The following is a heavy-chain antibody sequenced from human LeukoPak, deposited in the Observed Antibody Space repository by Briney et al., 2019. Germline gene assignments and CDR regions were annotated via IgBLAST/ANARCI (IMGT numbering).Heavy chain of an antibody. CDR1: GFTFSSYE. CDR3: AEPGMIGGV. V-gene: IGHV3-48*03. CDR2: ISSSGSTI. D-gene: IGHD3-10*02. J-gene: IGHJ6*04. Sequence: GGSLRLSCAASGFTFSSYEMNCVRQTPGKGLEWVSYISSSGSTIYYADSVKGRFTISRDDAKNSLYLQMNSLRAEDTAVYYCAEPGMIGGVWGKGTTVTISS.